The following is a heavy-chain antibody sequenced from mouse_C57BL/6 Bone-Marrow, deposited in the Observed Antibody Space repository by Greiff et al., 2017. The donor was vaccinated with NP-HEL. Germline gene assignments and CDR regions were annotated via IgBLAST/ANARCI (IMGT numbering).Heavy chain of an antibody. CDR1: GFNIKDDY. CDR2: IDPENGDT. D-gene: IGHD3-3*01. J-gene: IGHJ3*01. Sequence: EVKLVESGAELVRPGASVKLSCTASGFNIKDDYMHWVKQRPEQGLEWIGWIDPENGDTEYASKFQGKAPITANTSSNTAYLQLRSLTAEDTAVDCGTAGTGFADWGQGTLVTVAA. CDR3: TAGTGFAD. V-gene: IGHV14-4*01.